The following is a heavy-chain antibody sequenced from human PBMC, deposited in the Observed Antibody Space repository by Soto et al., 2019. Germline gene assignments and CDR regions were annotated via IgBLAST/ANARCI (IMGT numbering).Heavy chain of an antibody. D-gene: IGHD3-22*01. V-gene: IGHV1-46*01. CDR3: AREYYDRSGYYPDY. CDR2: INPSGGST. J-gene: IGHJ4*02. Sequence: ASVKVSCKASGYTFTSYCMQWVRQTPGQGLEWMGIINPSGGSTSYAQKFQGIVTMTRDTSTSTVYMELSSLRPEDTAVYYCAREYYDRSGYYPDYWGQGTLVTVSS. CDR1: GYTFTSYC.